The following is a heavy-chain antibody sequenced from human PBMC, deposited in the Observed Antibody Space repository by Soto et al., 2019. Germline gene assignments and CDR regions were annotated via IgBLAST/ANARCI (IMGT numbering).Heavy chain of an antibody. D-gene: IGHD6-6*01. CDR2: SNHSGST. V-gene: IGHV4-34*01. Sequence: QVQLQQWGAGLLKPSETLSLTCAVYGGSFSGYYWSWIRQPPGKGLEWIGESNHSGSTNYNPSLKSRVTISVDTSKNQFSLKLSSVTAADTAVYYCARITLAARDRHTYWYFDLWGRGTLVTVSS. J-gene: IGHJ2*01. CDR1: GGSFSGYY. CDR3: ARITLAARDRHTYWYFDL.